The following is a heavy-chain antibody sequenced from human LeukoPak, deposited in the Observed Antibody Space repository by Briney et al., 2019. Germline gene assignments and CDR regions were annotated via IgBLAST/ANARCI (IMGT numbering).Heavy chain of an antibody. V-gene: IGHV1-46*01. CDR2: IYPRDGST. J-gene: IGHJ4*02. CDR1: GYTFTSNY. Sequence: GASLRVSCKAYGYTFTSNYIHWVRQAPGQGLEWMGMIYPRDGSTSYAQKFQGRVTVTRDTSTSTVHMELSGLRSEDTAVYYRARDQEGFDYWGQGTLVTVSS. CDR3: ARDQEGFDY.